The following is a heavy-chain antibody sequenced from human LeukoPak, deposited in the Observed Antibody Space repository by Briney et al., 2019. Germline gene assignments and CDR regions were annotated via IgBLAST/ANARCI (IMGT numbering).Heavy chain of an antibody. J-gene: IGHJ4*02. CDR1: GFTFSSYE. D-gene: IGHD6-6*01. CDR3: AKGEYSSAVDY. V-gene: IGHV3-48*03. CDR2: ISSSGSTI. Sequence: PGGSLRLSYAASGFTFSSYEMNWVRQAPGKGLEWVSYISSSGSTIYYADSVKGRFTISRDNAKNSLYLQMNSLRAEDTAVYYCAKGEYSSAVDYWGQGTLVTVSS.